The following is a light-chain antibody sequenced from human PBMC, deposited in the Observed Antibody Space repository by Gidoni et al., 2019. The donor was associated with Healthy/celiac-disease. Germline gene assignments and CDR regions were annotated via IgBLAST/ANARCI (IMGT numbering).Light chain of an antibody. J-gene: IGKJ4*01. CDR3: QQYNNFLT. V-gene: IGKV3-15*01. CDR1: QSVSSN. CDR2: GAS. Sequence: EIVMTQSPATLSVSPGERATLSCRASQSVSSNLAWYQQKPGQAPRLLIYGASTRATGIPARFSGSGSGTDFTLTISSLQSEDFAVYYCQQYNNFLTFGGGTKVEIK.